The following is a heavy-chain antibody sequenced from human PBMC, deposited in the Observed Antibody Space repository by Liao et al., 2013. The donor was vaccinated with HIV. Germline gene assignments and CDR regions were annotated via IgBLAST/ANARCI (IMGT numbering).Heavy chain of an antibody. CDR2: FYSRGTT. V-gene: IGHV4-4*07. D-gene: IGHD4-17*01. CDR3: ARGGRRDYYSRSDYYYYYMDV. Sequence: QVQLQESGPGLVKPSETLSLTCTVSDGSINNYYWSWIRQPAGKGLEWIGHFYSRGTTNYNPSLKSRVTMSVDTSKNQFSLKLSSVTAADTAVYYCARGGRRDYYSRSDYYYYYMDVWGKGTTVTVSS. J-gene: IGHJ6*03. CDR1: DGSINNYY.